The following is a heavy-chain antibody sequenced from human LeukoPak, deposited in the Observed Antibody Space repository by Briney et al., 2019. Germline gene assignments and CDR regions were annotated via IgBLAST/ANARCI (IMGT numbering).Heavy chain of an antibody. Sequence: GGSLRLSCAASGFTFSSYDIHWVRQATGKGLEWVSGIGTAGEIYYPGSVKGRFTISRENAKNSLYLQMNSLRAGDTAVYYCARGRRYSYGPYYFDYWGQGTLVTVSS. CDR1: GFTFSSYD. CDR2: IGTAGEI. V-gene: IGHV3-13*01. D-gene: IGHD5-18*01. J-gene: IGHJ4*02. CDR3: ARGRRYSYGPYYFDY.